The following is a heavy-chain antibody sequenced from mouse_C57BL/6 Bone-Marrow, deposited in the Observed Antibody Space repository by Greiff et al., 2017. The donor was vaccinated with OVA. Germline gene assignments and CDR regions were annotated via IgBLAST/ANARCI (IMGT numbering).Heavy chain of an antibody. CDR3: ARHDYYDVPFAD. CDR2: IWGGGGT. Sequence: VQLQESGPGLVEPSQCLSITCTVSGFSLTSYGVDWVRQPPGKGLEWLGVIWGGGGTTYNSAILSSLSISKDNSKGQMFLKMNSLQTDDTAMDDCARHDYYDVPFADWGQGTLVTVSA. V-gene: IGHV2-9*01. J-gene: IGHJ3*01. D-gene: IGHD2-4*01. CDR1: GFSLTSYG.